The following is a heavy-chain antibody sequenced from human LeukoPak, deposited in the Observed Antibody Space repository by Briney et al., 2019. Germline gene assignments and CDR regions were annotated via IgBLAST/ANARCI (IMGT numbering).Heavy chain of an antibody. CDR2: ISSSGSTI. CDR1: GFTFSDYY. J-gene: IGHJ6*02. Sequence: PGGSLRLPCAASGFTFSDYYMSWIRQAPGKGLEWVSYISSSGSTIYYADSVKGRFTISRDNAKNSLYLQMNSLRAEDTAVYYCARDEGAGFWSGYSYYYYGMDVWGQGTTVTVSS. V-gene: IGHV3-11*01. D-gene: IGHD3-3*01. CDR3: ARDEGAGFWSGYSYYYYGMDV.